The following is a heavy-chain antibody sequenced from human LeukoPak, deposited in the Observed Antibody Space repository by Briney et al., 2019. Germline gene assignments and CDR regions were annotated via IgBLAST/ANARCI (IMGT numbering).Heavy chain of an antibody. D-gene: IGHD1-26*01. CDR3: ARMSGSHLDY. J-gene: IGHJ4*02. CDR1: GFTFSSNG. CDR2: IWYDGSKK. Sequence: GGSLRLSCAASGFTFSSNGMHWVRQAPGKGLEWVAVIWYDGSKKYYADSVKGRFTIFRDNSKNTLYMQMDSLRAEDTAVYYCARMSGSHLDYWGQGTLVTVSS. V-gene: IGHV3-33*01.